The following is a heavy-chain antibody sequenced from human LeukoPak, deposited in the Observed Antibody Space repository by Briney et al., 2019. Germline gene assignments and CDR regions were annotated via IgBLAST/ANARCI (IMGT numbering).Heavy chain of an antibody. D-gene: IGHD6-19*01. CDR2: IYSTGKN. CDR1: GGSINSHY. J-gene: IGHJ4*02. V-gene: IGHV4-4*08. Sequence: SETLSLTCAVSGGSINSHYWGWIRQPPGKGLQWIGDIYSTGKNNYNPSLKSRVTISLDASKSHLSLNLTSVLAADTAIYYCVRRDTGWNYFDYWGQGILVTVSS. CDR3: VRRDTGWNYFDY.